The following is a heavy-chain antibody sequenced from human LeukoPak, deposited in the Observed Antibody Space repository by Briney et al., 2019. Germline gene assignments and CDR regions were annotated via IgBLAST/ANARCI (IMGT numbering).Heavy chain of an antibody. CDR1: GFTFSSYV. CDR3: AKLTGYSSSWYAGPYFDY. D-gene: IGHD6-13*01. J-gene: IGHJ4*02. Sequence: GGSLRLSCAASGFTFSSYVMSWVRQAPGKGLEWVSAISGSGGSTYYADSVKGRFTISRDNSKNTLYLQMNSLRAEDTAVYYCAKLTGYSSSWYAGPYFDYWGQGTLVTVSS. V-gene: IGHV3-23*01. CDR2: ISGSGGST.